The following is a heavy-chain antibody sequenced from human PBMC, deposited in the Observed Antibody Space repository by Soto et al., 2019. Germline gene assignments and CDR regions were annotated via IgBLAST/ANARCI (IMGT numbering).Heavy chain of an antibody. CDR3: ARLVSSARNIAVAVRYFDY. CDR2: IYPGDSDT. J-gene: IGHJ4*02. D-gene: IGHD6-19*01. CDR1: GYSFTRYW. V-gene: IGHV5-51*01. Sequence: PGESLKISCKGSGYSFTRYWIGWVRQMPGKGLEWMGIIYPGDSDTRYSPSFQGQVTISADKSISTAYLQWSSLKASDTAMYCCARLVSSARNIAVAVRYFDYWGQGTRVTAYS.